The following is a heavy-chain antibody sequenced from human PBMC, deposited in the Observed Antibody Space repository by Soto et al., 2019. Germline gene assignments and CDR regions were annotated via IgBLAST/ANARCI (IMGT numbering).Heavy chain of an antibody. V-gene: IGHV3-23*01. D-gene: IGHD2-15*01. CDR2: ISGSGATT. CDR3: AKDMGNGGCCYSYRCDYYGMYV. Sequence: EVQLLESGGGLVQPGGSLRLSCAASGFTFSSYAMSWVRQAPGKGLEWVSAISGSGATTYYAGSVRGRFTISRDNSKNTLYLQMNSLRAEDTAVYYCAKDMGNGGCCYSYRCDYYGMYVLGQGTTVTVSS. CDR1: GFTFSSYA. J-gene: IGHJ6*02.